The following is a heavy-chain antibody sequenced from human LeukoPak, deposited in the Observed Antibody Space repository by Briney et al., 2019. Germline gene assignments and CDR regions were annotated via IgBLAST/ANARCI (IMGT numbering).Heavy chain of an antibody. CDR3: VRLPGGYREGGYAWYFDL. Sequence: SETLSLTCTVSGGSISSSNYYWGWIRQPPGKGLEWIGSIYYSGSTYYNPSLKSRVTISVDTPKNQFSMKLNSVTAADTAVYYCVRLPGGYREGGYAWYFDLWGRGTRVTVSS. V-gene: IGHV4-39*01. CDR1: GGSISSSNYY. J-gene: IGHJ2*01. D-gene: IGHD3-16*01. CDR2: IYYSGST.